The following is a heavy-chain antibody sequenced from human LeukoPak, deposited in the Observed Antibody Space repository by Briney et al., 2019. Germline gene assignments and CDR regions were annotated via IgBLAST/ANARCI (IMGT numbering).Heavy chain of an antibody. D-gene: IGHD4-17*01. J-gene: IGHJ4*02. CDR3: AKAIATVVYGVCDY. V-gene: IGHV3-23*01. Sequence: GGSLRLSCAASGFRFSDYSMNWVRQAPGKGLEWVSTISGSGGSTFYADSVRGRFTISRDNSKNTLYLQMNSLRAEDTAVYYCAKAIATVVYGVCDYWGQGTLVTVSS. CDR1: GFRFSDYS. CDR2: ISGSGGST.